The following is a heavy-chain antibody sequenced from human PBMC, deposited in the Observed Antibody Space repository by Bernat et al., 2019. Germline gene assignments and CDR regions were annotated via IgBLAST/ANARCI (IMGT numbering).Heavy chain of an antibody. V-gene: IGHV3-23*04. Sequence: EVQLVESGGGLVKPGGSLRLSCAASGFTFSGYDMSWVRQAPGKGLEWVSGINNSGGSKYYADSVKGRFTISRDNSKNTLYLQMNSLRADDTAVYYCAKDAPRTSGWYYFDYWGQGTLVTVSS. D-gene: IGHD6-19*01. CDR3: AKDAPRTSGWYYFDY. CDR2: INNSGGSK. J-gene: IGHJ4*02. CDR1: GFTFSGYD.